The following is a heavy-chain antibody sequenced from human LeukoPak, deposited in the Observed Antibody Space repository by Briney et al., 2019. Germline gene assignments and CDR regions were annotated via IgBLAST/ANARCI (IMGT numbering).Heavy chain of an antibody. J-gene: IGHJ1*01. CDR3: ARGQRRDGYHLHH. CDR2: INHSGST. CDR1: GGSFSGYY. D-gene: IGHD5-24*01. Sequence: PSETLSLTCAVYGGSFSGYYWSWIRQPPGKGLEWIGEINHSGSTNYNPPLKSRVTISVDTSKNQFSLKLSSVTAADTAVYYCARGQRRDGYHLHHWGQGTLVTVSS. V-gene: IGHV4-34*01.